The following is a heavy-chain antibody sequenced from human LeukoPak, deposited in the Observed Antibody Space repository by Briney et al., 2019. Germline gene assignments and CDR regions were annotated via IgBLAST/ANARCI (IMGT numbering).Heavy chain of an antibody. D-gene: IGHD6-13*01. V-gene: IGHV3-53*01. J-gene: IGHJ5*02. CDR2: IYSGGSR. CDR1: GFTFSSNY. Sequence: GGSLRLSCAASGFTFSSNYMSWVRQAPGKGLEWVSVIYSGGSRYYADSVKGRFTIARDNSNNTLYLQMNSLRAEDTAVYYCAKGQSAGTRVFRWFDPWGQGTLVTVSS. CDR3: AKGQSAGTRVFRWFDP.